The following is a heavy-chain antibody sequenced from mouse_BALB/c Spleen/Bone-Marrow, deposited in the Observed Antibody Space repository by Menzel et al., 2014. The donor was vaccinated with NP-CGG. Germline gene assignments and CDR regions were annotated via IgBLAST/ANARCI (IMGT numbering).Heavy chain of an antibody. CDR1: GFTFSSYA. CDR2: ISSGGNYT. CDR3: ARPNTDYFDY. Sequence: EVNVVESGGGLVKPGGSLKPSCAASGFTFSSYAMSWIRQTPEKRLEWVATISSGGNYTYYPDSVKGRFTISRDNAKNXXXXXMSSLRSEDTAMYYCARPNTDYFDYWGQGTTLTVSS. V-gene: IGHV5-9-1*01. D-gene: IGHD5-1-1*01. J-gene: IGHJ2*01.